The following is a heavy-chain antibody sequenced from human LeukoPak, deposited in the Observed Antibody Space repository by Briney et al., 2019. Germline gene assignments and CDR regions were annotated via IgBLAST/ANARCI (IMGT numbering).Heavy chain of an antibody. D-gene: IGHD6-13*01. CDR3: ARVSDSSSWYENWFDP. J-gene: IGHJ5*02. CDR2: ISAYNGNT. Sequence: GASVKVSCKASGYTFTSYGISWVRQAPGQGLEWMGWISAYNGNTNYAQKFQGRVTMTRNTSISTAYMELSSLRSEDTAVYYCARVSDSSSWYENWFDPWGQGTLVTVSS. CDR1: GYTFTSYG. V-gene: IGHV1-18*01.